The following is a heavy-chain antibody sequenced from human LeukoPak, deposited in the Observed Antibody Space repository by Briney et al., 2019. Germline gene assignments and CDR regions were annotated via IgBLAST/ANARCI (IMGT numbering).Heavy chain of an antibody. V-gene: IGHV1-2*02. CDR1: GYTFTGYY. J-gene: IGHJ6*02. D-gene: IGHD3-10*01. CDR2: INPNSGGT. Sequence: ASVKVSCKASGYTFTGYYMHWGRQAPGQGLEWRGWINPNSGGTNYAQKFKGRVTMTRDTSIRTAYMELSRLRSDDTAVYYCARDRAVMVRGVMDVWGQGTTVTVSS. CDR3: ARDRAVMVRGVMDV.